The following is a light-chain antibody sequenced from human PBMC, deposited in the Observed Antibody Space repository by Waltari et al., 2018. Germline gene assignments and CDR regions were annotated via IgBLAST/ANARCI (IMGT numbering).Light chain of an antibody. J-gene: IGKJ1*01. Sequence: DIQMTQSPSSLSASVGDRVTITCRASRSISNYVNWYQHKPGKVPNLLIYGASSLQGGVPPRFSGIGSGTDFTLTISSLQPEDSAIYYGQQSHDNPTFGQGTKVEIK. CDR1: RSISNY. V-gene: IGKV1-39*01. CDR3: QQSHDNPT. CDR2: GAS.